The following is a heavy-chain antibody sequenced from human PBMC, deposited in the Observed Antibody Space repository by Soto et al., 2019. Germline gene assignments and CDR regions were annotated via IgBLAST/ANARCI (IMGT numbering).Heavy chain of an antibody. V-gene: IGHV1-18*04. CDR1: GYTFSSYG. J-gene: IGHJ4*02. CDR2: ISAGKGDT. CDR3: ARDGFTVISSGSFDY. D-gene: IGHD1-26*01. Sequence: VQLVQSGAEVRKPGASVKVSCKASGYTFSSYGISWVRQAPGKGLEWMGWISAGKGDTNYAQKFQGRVSMTTDTSPSTAYMELRSLTSADTAVYYCARDGFTVISSGSFDYWGQGTLVTVSS.